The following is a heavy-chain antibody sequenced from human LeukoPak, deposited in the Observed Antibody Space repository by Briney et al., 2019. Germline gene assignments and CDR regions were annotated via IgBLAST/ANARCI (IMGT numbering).Heavy chain of an antibody. Sequence: ASVKVSCKASGYTFTGYYMHWVRQAPGQGLEWVGWINPNSGGTNYAQKFQGRVTMTRDTSISTAYMELSRLRSDDTAVYYCARDQPPSLGDFDYWGQGTLVTVSS. V-gene: IGHV1-2*02. CDR2: INPNSGGT. CDR3: ARDQPPSLGDFDY. J-gene: IGHJ4*02. CDR1: GYTFTGYY.